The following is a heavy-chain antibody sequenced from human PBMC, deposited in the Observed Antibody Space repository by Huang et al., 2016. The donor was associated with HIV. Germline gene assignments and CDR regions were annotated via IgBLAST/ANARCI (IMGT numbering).Heavy chain of an antibody. J-gene: IGHJ5*02. V-gene: IGHV1-69*13. D-gene: IGHD5-18*01. CDR2: IIPSFGTA. CDR3: ARTAYSYGFRQGYNWFDP. CDR1: GGTFSSYA. Sequence: QVLLVQSGAEVRKPGSSVKVSCTAFGGTFSSYAIRWVRQAPGQGLEWRGGIIPSFGTAKYTQKFQGRVTITVDESTNTGYMELTRLTSEDTAVYYCARTAYSYGFRQGYNWFDPWGQGTPVTVSS.